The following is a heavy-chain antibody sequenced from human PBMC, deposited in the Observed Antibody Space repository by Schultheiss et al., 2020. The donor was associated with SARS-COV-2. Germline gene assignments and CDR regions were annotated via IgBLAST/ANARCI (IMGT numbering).Heavy chain of an antibody. CDR2: ISSNGGST. J-gene: IGHJ6*03. CDR3: AKDTAYYYGSGSRQTRYYYYYMDV. Sequence: GESLKISCSASGFTFSSYAMHWVRQAPGKGLEYVSAISSNGGSTYYADSVKGRFTISRDNSKNTLYLQMNSLRAEDTAVYYCAKDTAYYYGSGSRQTRYYYYYMDVWGKGTTVTVSS. V-gene: IGHV3-64*04. D-gene: IGHD3-10*01. CDR1: GFTFSSYA.